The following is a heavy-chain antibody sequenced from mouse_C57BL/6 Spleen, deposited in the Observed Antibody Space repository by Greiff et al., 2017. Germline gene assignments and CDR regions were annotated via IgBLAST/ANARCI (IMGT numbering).Heavy chain of an antibody. CDR3: ARSRGCDGYYAMDY. Sequence: QVQLKESGAELVKPGASVKISCKASGYAFSSYWMNWVKQRPGKGLEWIGQIYPGDGDTNYNGKFKGKATLTANKSSSTAYMQLSSLTSEDSAVYFCARSRGCDGYYAMDYWGQGTSVTVSS. V-gene: IGHV1-80*01. CDR1: GYAFSSYW. J-gene: IGHJ4*01. CDR2: IYPGDGDT.